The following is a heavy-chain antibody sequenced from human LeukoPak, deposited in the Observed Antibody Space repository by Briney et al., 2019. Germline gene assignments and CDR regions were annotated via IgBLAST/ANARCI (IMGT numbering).Heavy chain of an antibody. Sequence: SVKVSCKASGGAFSSYTISWVRQAPGQGLEWMGRIIPILGIANYAQKFQDRVTITADKSTSTAYMELSSLRSEDTAVYYCASSPYYYDSSGYWSWGQGTLVTVSS. V-gene: IGHV1-69*02. J-gene: IGHJ4*02. CDR1: GGAFSSYT. CDR3: ASSPYYYDSSGYWS. CDR2: IIPILGIA. D-gene: IGHD3-22*01.